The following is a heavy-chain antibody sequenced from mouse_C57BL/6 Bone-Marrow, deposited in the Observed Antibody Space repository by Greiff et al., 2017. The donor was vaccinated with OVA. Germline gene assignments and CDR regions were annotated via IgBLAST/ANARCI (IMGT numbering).Heavy chain of an antibody. CDR3: ARARPNDYGSYWYVDV. V-gene: IGHV1-26*01. D-gene: IGHD1-1*01. CDR2: INPNNGGT. J-gene: IGHJ1*03. CDR1: GYTFTDYY. Sequence: VQLQQSGPELVKPGASVKISCKASGYTFTDYYMNWVKQSHGKSLEWIGDINPNNGGTSYHQKFKGKATLTVDTSSSTPYMELRSLTSEDSAVYYCARARPNDYGSYWYVDVWGTGTTVTVSA.